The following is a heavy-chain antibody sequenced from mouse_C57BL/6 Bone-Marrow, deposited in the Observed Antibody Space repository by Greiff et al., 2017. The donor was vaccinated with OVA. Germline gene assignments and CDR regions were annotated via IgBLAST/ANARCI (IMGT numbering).Heavy chain of an antibody. J-gene: IGHJ4*01. Sequence: EVQLQQSGAELVKPGASVKLSCTASGFNIKDYYMHWVKQRTEQGLEWIGRMDPEVGEPQYAPKVQGKAPITADTSTNTAYLQLSSLTSEDTAVYYCAITTVVSYYAMDYWGQGTSVTVSS. CDR1: GFNIKDYY. V-gene: IGHV14-2*01. D-gene: IGHD1-1*01. CDR2: MDPEVGEP. CDR3: AITTVVSYYAMDY.